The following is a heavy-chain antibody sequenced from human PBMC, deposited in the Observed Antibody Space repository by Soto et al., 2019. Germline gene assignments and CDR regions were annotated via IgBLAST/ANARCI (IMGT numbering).Heavy chain of an antibody. CDR3: ARAQAEVVVAATRFIRLSYYFDY. V-gene: IGHV3-11*01. D-gene: IGHD2-15*01. CDR2: ISSSGSTI. Sequence: GGSLRLSCAASGFTFSDYYMSWIRQAPGKGLEWVSYISSSGSTIYYADSVKGRFTISRDNAKNSLYLQMNSLRAEDTAVYYCARAQAEVVVAATRFIRLSYYFDYWGQGTLVTVSS. J-gene: IGHJ4*02. CDR1: GFTFSDYY.